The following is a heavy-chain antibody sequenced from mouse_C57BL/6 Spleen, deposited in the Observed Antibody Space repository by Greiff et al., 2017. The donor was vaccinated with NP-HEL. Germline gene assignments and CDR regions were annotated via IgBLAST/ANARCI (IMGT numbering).Heavy chain of an antibody. V-gene: IGHV3-6*01. J-gene: IGHJ2*01. D-gene: IGHD2-13*01. CDR3: ARYYSDYGGTDD. CDR2: IPYDGSN. CDR1: GYSFTSGYY. Sequence: DVQLQESGPGLVKPSQSLSLTCSVTGYSFTSGYYWNWIRQLPGNKLEWMGYIPYDGSNNYNPSLKNRISINRDTSTNQFFLKLNSVTTEDAATYYCARYYSDYGGTDDWGQGTTLTVSS.